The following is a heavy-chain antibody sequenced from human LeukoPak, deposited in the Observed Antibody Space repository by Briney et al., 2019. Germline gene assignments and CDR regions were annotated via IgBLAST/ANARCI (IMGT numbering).Heavy chain of an antibody. Sequence: GASVKVSFKASGGTFSSYTISWVRQAPGQGLEWMGRIIPILGIANYAQKFQGRVTITADKSTSTAYMELSSLRSEDTAVYYCAGGTLGGYYYYYYMDVWGKGTTVTVSS. J-gene: IGHJ6*03. D-gene: IGHD6-6*01. CDR3: AGGTLGGYYYYYYMDV. CDR1: GGTFSSYT. V-gene: IGHV1-69*02. CDR2: IIPILGIA.